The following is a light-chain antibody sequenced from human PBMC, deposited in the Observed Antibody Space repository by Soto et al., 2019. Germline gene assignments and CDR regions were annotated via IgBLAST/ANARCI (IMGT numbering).Light chain of an antibody. J-gene: IGKJ1*01. CDR3: QQYNSYSRT. V-gene: IGKV1-5*01. CDR2: DAS. CDR1: QSISSW. Sequence: DIQMTQSPSTLSASVGDRVTITCRASQSISSWLAWYQQKPGKAPKLLIYDASSLESGVPSRFRGSGSGTKFTLTISSLQPDDFATYYCQQYNSYSRTFGQGTKVEIK.